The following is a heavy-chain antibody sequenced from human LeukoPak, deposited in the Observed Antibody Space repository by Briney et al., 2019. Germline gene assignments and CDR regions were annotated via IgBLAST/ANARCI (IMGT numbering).Heavy chain of an antibody. CDR1: GGSISSGGYY. V-gene: IGHV4-61*02. J-gene: IGHJ4*02. Sequence: SQTLSLTCTVSGGSISSGGYYWSWIRQPAGKGLEWIGRIYTSGSTNYNPSLKSRVTMSVDTSKNQFSLKLSSVTAADTAVYYCARTHDYGDFYYFDYWGQGTLVTVSS. CDR2: IYTSGST. D-gene: IGHD4-17*01. CDR3: ARTHDYGDFYYFDY.